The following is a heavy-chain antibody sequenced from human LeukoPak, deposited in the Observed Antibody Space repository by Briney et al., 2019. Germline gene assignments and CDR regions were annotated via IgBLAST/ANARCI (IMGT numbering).Heavy chain of an antibody. CDR2: IYYSGGT. D-gene: IGHD1-26*01. V-gene: IGHV4-59*01. CDR3: ARDERGGRSRFWYFDL. Sequence: SETLSLTCTVSGDSISSYYWSWIRQPPGKGLEWIAHIYYSGGTDYNPSLTSRVSISVDTSKNQSCLKLTSVTAADTAVYYCARDERGGRSRFWYFDLWGRGTLVTVSS. CDR1: GDSISSYY. J-gene: IGHJ2*01.